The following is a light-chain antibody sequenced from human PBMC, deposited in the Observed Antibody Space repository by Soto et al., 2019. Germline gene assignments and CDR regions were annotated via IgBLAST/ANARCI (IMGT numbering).Light chain of an antibody. V-gene: IGKV3-11*01. CDR2: DVS. Sequence: EIVFTHDPVTLSFSPGARVPPSCRASQSVSNSLAWYQQKPGQPPRLLIYDVSNRATGIPARFSGSGSGTEFTLTISSLQPDDLATYYCQQYNSFPWTFGQGTKVDIK. CDR1: QSVSNS. J-gene: IGKJ1*01. CDR3: QQYNSFPWT.